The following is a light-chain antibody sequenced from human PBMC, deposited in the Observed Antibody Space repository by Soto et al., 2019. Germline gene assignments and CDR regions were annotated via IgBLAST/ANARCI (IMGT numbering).Light chain of an antibody. CDR2: YAS. CDR3: QQRFNWPLFS. CDR1: QSVTNN. J-gene: IGKJ3*01. Sequence: EIVLTQSPATLSLSPGERATLSCRASQSVTNNLVWYQQKPGQAPRLLISYASNRATDVPARFSGSGSGTDFTLTISCLEPEYVAVYYCQQRFNWPLFSFGPGTKLDIK. V-gene: IGKV3-11*01.